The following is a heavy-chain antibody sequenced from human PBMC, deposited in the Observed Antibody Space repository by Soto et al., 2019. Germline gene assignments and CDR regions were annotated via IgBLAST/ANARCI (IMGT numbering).Heavy chain of an antibody. CDR3: AREGYGGNYQLGGY. D-gene: IGHD2-21*02. CDR2: IIPTFGTA. V-gene: IGHV1-69*01. CDR1: GGTFSSYA. Sequence: QVQLVQSGAEVKKPGSSVKVSCKASGGTFSSYAISWVRQAPGQGLEWMGGIIPTFGTANYAQKFQGRVTISADESTSTAYRELSSLRSEDTAVYYCAREGYGGNYQLGGYWGQGTLVTVSS. J-gene: IGHJ4*02.